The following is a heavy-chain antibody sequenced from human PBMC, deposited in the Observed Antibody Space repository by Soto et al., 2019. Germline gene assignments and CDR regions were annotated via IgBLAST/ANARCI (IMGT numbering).Heavy chain of an antibody. Sequence: VKVSCKASGGTFSSYAISWVRQAPGQGLEWMGGIIPIFGTANYAQKFQGRVTITADKSTSTAYMELSSLRSEDTAVYYCARIWELPAGASLYYYYGMDVWGQGTTVTVSS. V-gene: IGHV1-69*06. CDR3: ARIWELPAGASLYYYYGMDV. CDR2: IIPIFGTA. CDR1: GGTFSSYA. D-gene: IGHD1-26*01. J-gene: IGHJ6*02.